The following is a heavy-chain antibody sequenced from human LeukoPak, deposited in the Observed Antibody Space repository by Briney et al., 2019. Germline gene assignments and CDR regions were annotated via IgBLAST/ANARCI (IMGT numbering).Heavy chain of an antibody. V-gene: IGHV3-74*03. CDR1: GFFSSSYW. CDR2: FNTEESST. D-gene: IGHD6-19*01. J-gene: IGHJ4*02. CDR3: ARRGSACDYFDY. Sequence: RGGFLSLSCATSGFFSSSYWMRWVRQVPGEGLVWDARFNTEESSTTYAESVKGRFTISRDNAKNTLCLQMNSLRAEDTAVHYWARRGSACDYFDYWGQGTLVTVSS.